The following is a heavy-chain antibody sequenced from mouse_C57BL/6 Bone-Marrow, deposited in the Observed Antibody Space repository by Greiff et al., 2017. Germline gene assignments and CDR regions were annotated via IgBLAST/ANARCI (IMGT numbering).Heavy chain of an antibody. V-gene: IGHV1-81*01. CDR2: IYPRGGNT. D-gene: IGHD4-1*01. Sequence: QVQLQQSGAELARPGASVKLSCKASGYTFTSYGISWVKQRTGQGLEWIGKIYPRGGNTYYNEKFKGKATLTADKSSSTSYMELRSLTSEDSAVYFCARDWYYLDYWGQGTTLTVSS. J-gene: IGHJ2*01. CDR1: GYTFTSYG. CDR3: ARDWYYLDY.